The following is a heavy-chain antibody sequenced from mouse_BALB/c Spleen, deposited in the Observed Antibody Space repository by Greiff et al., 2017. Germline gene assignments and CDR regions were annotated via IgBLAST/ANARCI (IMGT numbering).Heavy chain of an antibody. CDR2: IDTSDSYT. CDR3: ALYGNYDY. CDR1: GYTFTDYW. V-gene: IGHV1-69*01. Sequence: QVQLQQSGAELVMPGASVKMSCKASGYTFTDYWMHWVKQRPGQGLEWIGAIDTSDSYTSYNQKFKGKATLTVDESSSTAYMQLSSLTSEDSAVYYCALYGNYDYWGQGTTLTVSS. J-gene: IGHJ2*01. D-gene: IGHD2-1*01.